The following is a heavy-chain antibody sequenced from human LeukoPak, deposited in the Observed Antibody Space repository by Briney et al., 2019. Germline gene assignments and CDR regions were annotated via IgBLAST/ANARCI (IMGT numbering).Heavy chain of an antibody. D-gene: IGHD3-10*01. V-gene: IGHV4-30-2*01. J-gene: IGHJ4*02. CDR1: GGSISSGGYS. Sequence: SETLSLTCAVSGGSISSGGYSWSWIRQPPGKGLEWIGYIYHSGSTYYNPSLKSRVTISVDRSKNQFSLKLSSVTAADTAVYNCARVGTLVRVYDYWGQGTLVTVSS. CDR3: ARVGTLVRVYDY. CDR2: IYHSGST.